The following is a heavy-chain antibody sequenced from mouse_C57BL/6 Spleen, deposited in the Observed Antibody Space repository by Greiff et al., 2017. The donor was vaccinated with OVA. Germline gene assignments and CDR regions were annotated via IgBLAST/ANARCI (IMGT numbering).Heavy chain of an antibody. CDR1: GYTFTGYW. D-gene: IGHD1-1*01. CDR2: ILPGSGST. J-gene: IGHJ1*03. Sequence: QVQLQQPGAELMKPGASVKLSCKASGYTFTGYWIEWVKQRPGHGLEWIGKILPGSGSTNYNEKFKGKATLTADTSSSTAYMQLSSLTTEDSAIDSCAEEGYYSGHWYFGVWGTGTTVTVAS. V-gene: IGHV1-9*01. CDR3: AEEGYYSGHWYFGV.